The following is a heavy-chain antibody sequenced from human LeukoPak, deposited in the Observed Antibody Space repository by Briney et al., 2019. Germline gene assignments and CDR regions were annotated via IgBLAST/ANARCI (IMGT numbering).Heavy chain of an antibody. J-gene: IGHJ4*02. Sequence: GGSLRLSCAASGFTFDDYAMHWVRQAPGKGLEWVSGISWNGGIIGYADSVKGRFTISRDNAKNSLYLQMNSLRAEDTALYYCAKADYGSGTYYNVRYFDSWGQGTLVTVSS. CDR1: GFTFDDYA. CDR3: AKADYGSGTYYNVRYFDS. V-gene: IGHV3-9*01. CDR2: ISWNGGII. D-gene: IGHD3-10*01.